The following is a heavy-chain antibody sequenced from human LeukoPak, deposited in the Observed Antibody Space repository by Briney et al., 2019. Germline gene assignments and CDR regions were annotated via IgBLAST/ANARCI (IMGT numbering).Heavy chain of an antibody. D-gene: IGHD6-19*01. CDR3: ARAPDYSSGWIDFDY. J-gene: IGHJ4*02. V-gene: IGHV1-18*01. Sequence: ASVKVSCKASGYTFTSYGISWVRQAPGQGLEWMGWISAYNGNTNYAQKLRGRVTMTTDTSTSTAYMELRSLRSDDTAVYYCARAPDYSSGWIDFDYWGQGTLVTVSS. CDR1: GYTFTSYG. CDR2: ISAYNGNT.